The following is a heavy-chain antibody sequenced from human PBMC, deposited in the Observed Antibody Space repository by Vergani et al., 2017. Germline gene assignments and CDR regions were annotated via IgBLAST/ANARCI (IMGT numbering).Heavy chain of an antibody. D-gene: IGHD3-16*02. V-gene: IGHV4-30-4*08. CDR1: GGSISSGDHC. CDR3: ARGGKYYDYVWGSYRSDAFDI. Sequence: QVQLQESGPGVVKPSQTLSLTCAVSGGSISSGDHCWTWIRQRPGKGLEWIGYIYYSGSTYYNPSLKSRVTISVDTSKNQFSLKLSSVTAADTAVYYCARGGKYYDYVWGSYRSDAFDIWGQGTMVTVSS. CDR2: IYYSGST. J-gene: IGHJ3*02.